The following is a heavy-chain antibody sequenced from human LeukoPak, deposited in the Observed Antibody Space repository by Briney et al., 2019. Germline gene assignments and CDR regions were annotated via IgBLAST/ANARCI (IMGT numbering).Heavy chain of an antibody. J-gene: IGHJ3*02. CDR3: AKVGIFGVVRDAFDI. D-gene: IGHD3-3*01. CDR2: ISGSGGST. V-gene: IGHV3-23*01. Sequence: GGSLRLSCAASGFTFSSYAMSWVRQVPGKGLEWVSAISGSGGSTYYADSVKGRFTISRDNSKNTLYLQMNSLRAEDTAVYYCAKVGIFGVVRDAFDIWGQGTMVNVSS. CDR1: GFTFSSYA.